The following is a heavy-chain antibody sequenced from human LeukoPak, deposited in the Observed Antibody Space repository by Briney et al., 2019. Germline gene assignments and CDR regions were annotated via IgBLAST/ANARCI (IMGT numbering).Heavy chain of an antibody. J-gene: IGHJ4*02. CDR2: ISAGNGNT. CDR3: ARDSGSGNNDY. V-gene: IGHV1-3*01. Sequence: GASVKVSCKASGYTFTSYAIHWVRQAPGQRLEWMGRISAGNGNTKYSQNFQGRVTFISNMSATTAFMELSSLRSEDAAVYYCARDSGSGNNDYWGQGTLVTVSS. CDR1: GYTFTSYA. D-gene: IGHD1-26*01.